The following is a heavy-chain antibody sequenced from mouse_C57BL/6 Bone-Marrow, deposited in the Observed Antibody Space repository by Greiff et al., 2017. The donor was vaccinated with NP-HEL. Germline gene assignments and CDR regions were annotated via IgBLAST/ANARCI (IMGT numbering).Heavy chain of an antibody. Sequence: QVQLQQPGAELVMPGASVKLSCKASGYTFTSYWMHWVKQRPGQGLEWIGEIDPSDSYTNYNQKFKGKSTLTVDKSSSTAYMQLSSLTSEDSAVYDCARKGLYDYEDYWGQGTTPTVSS. J-gene: IGHJ2*01. CDR1: GYTFTSYW. CDR3: ARKGLYDYEDY. D-gene: IGHD2-4*01. V-gene: IGHV1-69*01. CDR2: IDPSDSYT.